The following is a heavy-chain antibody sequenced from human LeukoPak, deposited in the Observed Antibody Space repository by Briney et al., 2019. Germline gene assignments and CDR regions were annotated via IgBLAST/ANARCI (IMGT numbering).Heavy chain of an antibody. J-gene: IGHJ5*02. CDR2: ISSSGSTI. CDR1: GFTFSSYS. Sequence: GGSLRLSCAASGFTFSSYSMNWVRQAPGKGLEWVSYISSSGSTIYYADSVKGRFTISRDNAKNSLYLQMNSLRAEDTAVYYCAREGHGISPWFDPWGQGTLVTVSS. CDR3: AREGHGISPWFDP. V-gene: IGHV3-48*04. D-gene: IGHD1-26*01.